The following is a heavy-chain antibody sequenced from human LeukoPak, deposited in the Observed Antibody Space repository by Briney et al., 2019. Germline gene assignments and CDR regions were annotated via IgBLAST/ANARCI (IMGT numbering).Heavy chain of an antibody. CDR1: GGSISSGDYY. CDR2: IYYSGST. Sequence: PSETLSLTCTVSGGSISSGDYYWSWIRQPPGKGLEWIGYIYYSGSTYYNPSLKSRVTISVDTSKNQFSLKLSSVTAADTAVYYCARVTGSSPYDAFDIWGQGTMVTVSS. V-gene: IGHV4-30-4*02. CDR3: ARVTGSSPYDAFDI. D-gene: IGHD6-13*01. J-gene: IGHJ3*02.